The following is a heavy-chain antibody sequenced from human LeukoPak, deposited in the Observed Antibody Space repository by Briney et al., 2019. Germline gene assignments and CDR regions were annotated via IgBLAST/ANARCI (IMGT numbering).Heavy chain of an antibody. CDR3: AKDLSSSSHFDY. Sequence: GRSLRLSCAASGFTFSTYPIHWVRQAPGKGLEWVAVISYDVSDKHYADSVKGRFTISRDNSKNTLYLQMNSLRAEDTAVYYCAKDLSSSSHFDYWGQGTLVTVSS. J-gene: IGHJ4*02. D-gene: IGHD6-6*01. CDR1: GFTFSTYP. V-gene: IGHV3-30-3*01. CDR2: ISYDVSDK.